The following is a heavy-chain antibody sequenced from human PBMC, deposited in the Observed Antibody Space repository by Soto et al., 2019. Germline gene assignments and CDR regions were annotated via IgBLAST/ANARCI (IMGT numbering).Heavy chain of an antibody. J-gene: IGHJ3*02. D-gene: IGHD3-9*01. CDR2: ISAYNGNT. CDR1: GYTFTSYG. Sequence: GASVKVSCKASGYTFTSYGISWVRQAPGQGLEWMGWISAYNGNTNYAQKLQGRVTMTTDTSTSTAYMELRSLRSDDTAVYYCARDQTILRHFDWSQLDAFDIWGQGTMVTV. V-gene: IGHV1-18*01. CDR3: ARDQTILRHFDWSQLDAFDI.